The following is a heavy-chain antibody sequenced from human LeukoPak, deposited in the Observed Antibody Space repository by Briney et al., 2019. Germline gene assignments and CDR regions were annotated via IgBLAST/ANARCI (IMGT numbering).Heavy chain of an antibody. CDR3: ARDQHSTDWFDP. V-gene: IGHV6-1*01. CDR1: GDRVSINSAA. CDR2: TYYRSKWYN. Sequence: SQTLSLTSAISGDRVSINSAAWNWIRQSPSRGLEWLGSTYYRSKWYNDYAVSVKSRITINPDTSKNQFSLQLNSVTPEDTAVYYCARDQHSTDWFDPWGQGTLVTVSS. D-gene: IGHD6-13*01. J-gene: IGHJ5*02.